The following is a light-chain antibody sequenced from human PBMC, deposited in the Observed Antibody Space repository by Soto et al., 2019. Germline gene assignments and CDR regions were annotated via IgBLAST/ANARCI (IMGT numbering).Light chain of an antibody. J-gene: IGKJ1*01. Sequence: GDRVTITCRASQGIDNYLAWYQQKPGTAPKLLIYAASTLQSGVPSRFSGRGSGTDFTLTISSLQPDDFATYYCLQHNSYSWSFGQGTKVDIK. CDR3: LQHNSYSWS. V-gene: IGKV1-9*01. CDR2: AAS. CDR1: QGIDNY.